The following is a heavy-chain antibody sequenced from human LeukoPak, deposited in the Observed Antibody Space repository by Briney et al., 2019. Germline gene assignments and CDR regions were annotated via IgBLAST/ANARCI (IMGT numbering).Heavy chain of an antibody. V-gene: IGHV3-9*01. CDR1: GFTFDDYA. Sequence: GGSLRLSCAASGFTFDDYAMHWVRQAPGKGLEWVSGISWNSGGIGYADSVKGRFTISRDNAKNSLYLQMNSLRAEDTALYYCAKDIGYYDSSGYYSDAFDIWGQGTMVTVSS. CDR3: AKDIGYYDSSGYYSDAFDI. CDR2: ISWNSGGI. J-gene: IGHJ3*02. D-gene: IGHD3-22*01.